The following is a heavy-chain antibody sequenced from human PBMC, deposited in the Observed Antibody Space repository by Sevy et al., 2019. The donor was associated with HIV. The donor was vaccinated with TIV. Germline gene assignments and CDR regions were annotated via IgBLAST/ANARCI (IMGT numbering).Heavy chain of an antibody. CDR1: GFSFSSYG. Sequence: GGSLRLSCAASGFSFSSYGMHWVRQAPGKGLEWMSYIQYDGSNKDYADSVKGGFTISRENSKNTLDLQMNSLRVEDTAVFYCVKEGGGEGGDHWGQGTLVTVSS. CDR3: VKEGGGEGGDH. J-gene: IGHJ4*02. V-gene: IGHV3-30*02. CDR2: IQYDGSNK. D-gene: IGHD2-21*01.